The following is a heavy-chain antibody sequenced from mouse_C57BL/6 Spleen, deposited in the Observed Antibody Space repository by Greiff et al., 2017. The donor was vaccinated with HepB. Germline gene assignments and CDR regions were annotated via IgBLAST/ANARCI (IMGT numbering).Heavy chain of an antibody. CDR2: ISDGGSYT. Sequence: EVMLVESGGGLVKPGGSLKLSCAASGFTFSSYAMSWVRQTPEKRLEWVATISDGGSYTYYPDNVKGRFTISRDNAKNNLYLQMSHLKSEDTAMYYCARESHYYGSSFDYWGQGTTLTVSS. J-gene: IGHJ2*01. CDR3: ARESHYYGSSFDY. V-gene: IGHV5-4*03. D-gene: IGHD1-1*01. CDR1: GFTFSSYA.